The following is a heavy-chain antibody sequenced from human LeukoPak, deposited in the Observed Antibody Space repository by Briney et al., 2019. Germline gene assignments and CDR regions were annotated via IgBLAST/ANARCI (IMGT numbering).Heavy chain of an antibody. Sequence: ASVKVSCKASGYTFTSYDINWVRQATGQGLEWMGWMNPNSGNTGYAQKFQGRVTMTRNTSISTAYMELSSLRSEDTAVYYCARAGIVVVPGASMDVWGQGTTVTVSS. CDR3: ARAGIVVVPGASMDV. CDR1: GYTFTSYD. V-gene: IGHV1-8*01. D-gene: IGHD2-2*01. CDR2: MNPNSGNT. J-gene: IGHJ6*02.